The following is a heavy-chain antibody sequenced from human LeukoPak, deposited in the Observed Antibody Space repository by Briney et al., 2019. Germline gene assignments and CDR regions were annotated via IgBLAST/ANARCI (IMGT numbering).Heavy chain of an antibody. J-gene: IGHJ4*02. Sequence: PGGSLRLSCAASGFTFSSYEMNWVRQAPGRGLEWVSFISRSGTTIYYADSVKGRFTISRDNAKNSLYLQMNSLRAEDTAVYYCARVLPHGDPLDYWGQGTLVTVSS. V-gene: IGHV3-48*03. CDR1: GFTFSSYE. CDR2: ISRSGTTI. D-gene: IGHD2-15*01. CDR3: ARVLPHGDPLDY.